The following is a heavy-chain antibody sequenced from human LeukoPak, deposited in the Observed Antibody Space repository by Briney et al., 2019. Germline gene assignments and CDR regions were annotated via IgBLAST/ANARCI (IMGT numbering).Heavy chain of an antibody. CDR2: ISGYNGNT. V-gene: IGHV1-18*01. CDR3: ASLKNYYDSSGYLVTEAFDI. J-gene: IGHJ3*02. Sequence: GASVKVSCKASGYTFTSYDINWVRQAPGQGLEWMGWISGYNGNTNYAQKLQGRVTLTTDTSTRTAYMELRSLRSDDTAVYYCASLKNYYDSSGYLVTEAFDIWGQGTMVTVSS. D-gene: IGHD3-22*01. CDR1: GYTFTSYD.